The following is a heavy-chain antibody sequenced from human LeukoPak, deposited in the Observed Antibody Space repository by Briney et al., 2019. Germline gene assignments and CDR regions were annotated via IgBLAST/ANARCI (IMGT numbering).Heavy chain of an antibody. CDR2: IIPIFGTA. CDR1: GGTFSSYA. CDR3: ARDGGYYDSSGIPY. D-gene: IGHD3-22*01. J-gene: IGHJ4*02. Sequence: SVKVSCKASGGTFSSYAISWVRQAPGQGLEWMGGIIPIFGTANYAQKFPGRVTITADESTSTAYMELSSLRSEDTAVYYCARDGGYYDSSGIPYWGQGTLVTVSS. V-gene: IGHV1-69*01.